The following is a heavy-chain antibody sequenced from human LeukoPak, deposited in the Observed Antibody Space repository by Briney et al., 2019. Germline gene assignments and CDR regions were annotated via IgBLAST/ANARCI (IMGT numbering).Heavy chain of an antibody. CDR2: LYSGGNT. J-gene: IGHJ4*02. CDR3: ATSTGWPGFDF. CDR1: GFTFSDYY. D-gene: IGHD6-19*01. Sequence: GGSLRLSCAASGFTFSDYYMTWVRQAPGKGLEWVSVLYSGGNTYYADSVKGRFTISRDNSKNTVYLQMNSLRAEDTAVYYCATSTGWPGFDFWGQGTLVTVSS. V-gene: IGHV3-66*01.